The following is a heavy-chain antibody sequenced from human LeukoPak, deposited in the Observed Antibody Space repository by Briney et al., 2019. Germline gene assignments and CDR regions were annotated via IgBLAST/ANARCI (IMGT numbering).Heavy chain of an antibody. CDR2: IRHDGSNK. J-gene: IGHJ4*02. CDR1: GFTFSSYG. V-gene: IGHV3-30*02. CDR3: AKDFSVYYYDSRVLDY. D-gene: IGHD3-22*01. Sequence: GESLRLSCATSGFTFSSYGMHWVRQAPGKGLQWVVFIRHDGSNKYYADSVKGRFTISRDNSKNTVYLQMNSLRAEDTAVYYCAKDFSVYYYDSRVLDYWGQGTLVTVSS.